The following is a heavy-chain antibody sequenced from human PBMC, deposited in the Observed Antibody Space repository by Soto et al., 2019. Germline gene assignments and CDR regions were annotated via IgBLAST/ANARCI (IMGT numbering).Heavy chain of an antibody. CDR1: GYSLTSYW. Sequence: PGESLKISCKGSGYSLTSYWIGWVRQMPGKGLEWMGIIYPGDSDTRYSPSFQGQVTISADKSISTAYLQWSSLKASDTAMYYCARAGMATSYYFDYWGQGTLVTVSS. CDR3: ARAGMATSYYFDY. D-gene: IGHD5-12*01. J-gene: IGHJ4*02. V-gene: IGHV5-51*01. CDR2: IYPGDSDT.